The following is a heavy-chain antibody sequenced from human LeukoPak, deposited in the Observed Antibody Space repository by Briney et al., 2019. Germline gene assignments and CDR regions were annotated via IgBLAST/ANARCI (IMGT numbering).Heavy chain of an antibody. V-gene: IGHV4-30-4*02. J-gene: IGHJ5*02. CDR3: ARGRLDGWLDP. Sequence: PSETLSLTCSVSSGSINSGDYYLSWIRQAPGKGLEWIGYTHYSGSTYYNSSLKSRLTLSVDTSKNHFSLKLSSVTAADTAVYYCARGRLDGWLDPWGQGTLVTVSS. D-gene: IGHD5-24*01. CDR2: THYSGST. CDR1: SGSINSGDYY.